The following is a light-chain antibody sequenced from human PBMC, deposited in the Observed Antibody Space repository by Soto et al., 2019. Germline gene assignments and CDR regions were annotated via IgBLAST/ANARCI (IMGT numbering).Light chain of an antibody. CDR2: GSS. Sequence: DIQMTQSPSSLSASVGDRVAITCRASQNINNYLNWYQVKPGKAPKLLIYGSSALQSGVPSRFSGSGSGPDFTLTISSLQPEDFATYYCQQTNATPLTFGGGTTVQTK. CDR1: QNINNY. J-gene: IGKJ4*01. V-gene: IGKV1-39*01. CDR3: QQTNATPLT.